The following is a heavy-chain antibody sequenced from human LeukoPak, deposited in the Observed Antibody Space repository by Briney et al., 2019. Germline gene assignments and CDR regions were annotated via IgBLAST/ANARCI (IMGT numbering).Heavy chain of an antibody. CDR3: ARVERYYDPHYFDS. D-gene: IGHD3-22*01. J-gene: IGHJ4*02. CDR1: GFTFGGYW. V-gene: IGHV3-74*01. Sequence: PGGSLRLSCAASGFTFGGYWMHWVRQAPGKGLEWVSRIHFDGSRTRYADSVKGRFTISRDNAKNTLYLQMNSLRAEDTAVYYCARVERYYDPHYFDSWGQGTLVAVSS. CDR2: IHFDGSRT.